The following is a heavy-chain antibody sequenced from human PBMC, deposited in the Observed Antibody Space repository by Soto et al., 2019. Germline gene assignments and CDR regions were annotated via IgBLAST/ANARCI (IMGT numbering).Heavy chain of an antibody. CDR3: AKMAFGYYDSSGYSSPYYFDY. D-gene: IGHD3-22*01. CDR2: INSDGSST. Sequence: GGSLRLSCAASGFTFSSYWMHWVRQAPGKGLVWVSRINSDGSSTSYADSVKGRFTISRDNSKSTLYLQMNSLRAEDTAVYYCAKMAFGYYDSSGYSSPYYFDYWGQGTLVTVSS. J-gene: IGHJ4*02. V-gene: IGHV3-74*01. CDR1: GFTFSSYW.